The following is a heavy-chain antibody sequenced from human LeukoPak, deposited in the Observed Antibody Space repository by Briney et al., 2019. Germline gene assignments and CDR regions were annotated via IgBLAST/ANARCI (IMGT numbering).Heavy chain of an antibody. D-gene: IGHD4-17*01. CDR1: GGTFSSYA. Sequence: SVKVSCKASGGTFSSYAISWVRQAPGQGLEWMGRIIPIFGTANYAQKFQGRVTITTDESTSTAYMELSSLRSEDTAVYYCAREMILCAHYGDYRRGYWFDPWGQGTLVTFSS. CDR2: IIPIFGTA. CDR3: AREMILCAHYGDYRRGYWFDP. J-gene: IGHJ5*02. V-gene: IGHV1-69*05.